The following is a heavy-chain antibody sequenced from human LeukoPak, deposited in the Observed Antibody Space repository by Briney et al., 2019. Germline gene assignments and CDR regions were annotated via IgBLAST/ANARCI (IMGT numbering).Heavy chain of an antibody. CDR3: ATYRQVLLPFES. D-gene: IGHD2-8*02. CDR1: GFTFSTFA. CDR2: IFPSGGEI. Sequence: HAGGSLRLSCAASGFTFSTFAMIWVRQPPGKGLEWVSSIFPSGGEIHYADSVRGRFTISRGNSKSTLSLQMNSLRAEDTAIYYCATYRQVLLPFESWGQGTLVTVSS. V-gene: IGHV3-23*01. J-gene: IGHJ4*02.